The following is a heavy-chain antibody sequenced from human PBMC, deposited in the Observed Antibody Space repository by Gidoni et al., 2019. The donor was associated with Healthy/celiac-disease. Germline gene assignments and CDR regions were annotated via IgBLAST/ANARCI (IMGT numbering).Heavy chain of an antibody. D-gene: IGHD1-7*01. J-gene: IGHJ2*01. Sequence: QVQLQQWGAGLLKPSETLSLTCAVYGGSFSGYYWSWIRQPPGKGLEWIGEINHSGSTNDNPSLKSRVTISVDTSKNQFSLKLSSVTAADTAVYYCARESLRTRGAAYWYFDLWGRGTLVTVSS. CDR1: GGSFSGYY. CDR2: INHSGST. CDR3: ARESLRTRGAAYWYFDL. V-gene: IGHV4-34*01.